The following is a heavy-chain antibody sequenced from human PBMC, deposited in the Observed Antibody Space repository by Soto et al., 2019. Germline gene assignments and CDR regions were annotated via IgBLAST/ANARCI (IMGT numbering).Heavy chain of an antibody. D-gene: IGHD3-9*01. CDR2: ISAYNGNT. CDR1: GYTFTSYG. CDR3: ARDPRLRYFDGSTMGRYDYGRYG. Sequence: GASVKVSCKASGYTFTSYGISWVRQAPGQGLEWMGWISAYNGNTNYAQKLQGRVTMTTDTSTSTAYMELRSLRSDDTAVYYCARDPRLRYFDGSTMGRYDYGRYGWGQGTTGTVSS. J-gene: IGHJ6*02. V-gene: IGHV1-18*01.